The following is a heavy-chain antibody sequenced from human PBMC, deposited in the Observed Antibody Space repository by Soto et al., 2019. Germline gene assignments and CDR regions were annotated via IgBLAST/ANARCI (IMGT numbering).Heavy chain of an antibody. J-gene: IGHJ6*03. CDR2: INHSGST. Sequence: SETLSLTCAVYGGSFSGYYWSWIRQPPGKGLEWIGEINHSGSTNYNPSLKSRVTISVDTSKNQFSLKLSSVTAADTAVYYCARAGRRGGANDFWSGYPPYYYYYMDVWGKGTTVTVSS. CDR1: GGSFSGYY. V-gene: IGHV4-34*01. CDR3: ARAGRRGGANDFWSGYPPYYYYYMDV. D-gene: IGHD3-3*01.